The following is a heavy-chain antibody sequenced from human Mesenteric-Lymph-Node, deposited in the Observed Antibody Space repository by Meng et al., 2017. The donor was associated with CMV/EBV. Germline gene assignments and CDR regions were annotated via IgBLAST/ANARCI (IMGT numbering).Heavy chain of an antibody. V-gene: IGHV1-2*06. CDR2: ITPNSGGT. CDR3: ARARPYYFDY. Sequence: KVSCKASGYPFTGYHMHWLRQAPGQGLEWLGRITPNSGGTNYAQKFQGRVTMTWDTSISTAFMDLSRLTSGDTAFYYCARARPYYFDYWGQGTLVTVSS. J-gene: IGHJ4*02. CDR1: GYPFTGYH.